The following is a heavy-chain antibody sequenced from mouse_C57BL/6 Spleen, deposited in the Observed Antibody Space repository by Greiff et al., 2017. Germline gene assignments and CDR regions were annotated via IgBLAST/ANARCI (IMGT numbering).Heavy chain of an antibody. CDR1: GYTFTSYW. CDR3: AREDYDVHYVDY. D-gene: IGHD2-4*01. CDR2: SDPNSGGT. V-gene: IGHV1-72*01. Sequence: QVQLKQPGAELVKPGASVKLSCKASGYTFTSYWMHWVKQRPGRGLEWIGRSDPNSGGTKYNEKFKSKATLTVDKPSSTAYMQLSSLTSEDSAVYYCAREDYDVHYVDYGGQGTTLTVAS. J-gene: IGHJ2*01.